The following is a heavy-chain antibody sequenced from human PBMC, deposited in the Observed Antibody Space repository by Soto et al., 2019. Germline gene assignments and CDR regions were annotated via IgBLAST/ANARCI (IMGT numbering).Heavy chain of an antibody. V-gene: IGHV2-5*02. CDR3: AYLPCSGGSCSWFSFSGMDG. CDR2: IYWDDDK. Sequence: QITLKESGPTLVKPTQTLTLTCTFSGFSLSTSGVGVAWIRQPPGKALEWLALIYWDDDKRYRPSLESRLTITKDTSKNKVVLTMTNMDSVDTATYYCAYLPCSGGSCSWFSFSGMDGWGQGTTVTVSS. J-gene: IGHJ6*02. CDR1: GFSLSTSGVG. D-gene: IGHD2-15*01.